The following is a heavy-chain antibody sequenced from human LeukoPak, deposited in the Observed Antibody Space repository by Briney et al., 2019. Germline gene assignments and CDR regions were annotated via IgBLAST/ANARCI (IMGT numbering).Heavy chain of an antibody. V-gene: IGHV1-18*01. Sequence: ASVKVSCKASGYTFTSYGISWVRQAPGQGLEWMGWISAYNGNTNYAQKLQGRVTMTTDTSTSTAYMELRSLRSDDTAVYYCARGYYYDSSGYPPHFDYWGQGTLVTVSS. CDR1: GYTFTSYG. D-gene: IGHD3-22*01. CDR3: ARGYYYDSSGYPPHFDY. J-gene: IGHJ4*02. CDR2: ISAYNGNT.